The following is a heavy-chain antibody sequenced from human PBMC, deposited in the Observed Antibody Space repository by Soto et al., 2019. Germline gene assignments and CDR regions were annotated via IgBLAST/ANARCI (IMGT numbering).Heavy chain of an antibody. D-gene: IGHD3-3*01. CDR2: FYVREGT. V-gene: IGHV4-4*07. J-gene: IGHJ2*01. CDR1: AGGSIRSHH. Sequence: NPSETLSLTCTMSAGGSIRSHHWSWFRQTAAKGLEWIGRFYVREGTSPNPSLKGRVTMFIDTSKNQFSLKMTSVTAADTAVYYCARRSVGNWYFDLWGRGTLVTVSS. CDR3: ARRSVGNWYFDL.